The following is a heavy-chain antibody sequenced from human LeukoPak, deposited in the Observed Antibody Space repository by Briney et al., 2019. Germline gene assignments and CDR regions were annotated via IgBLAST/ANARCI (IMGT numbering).Heavy chain of an antibody. D-gene: IGHD3-22*01. J-gene: IGHJ4*02. CDR2: IKQDGSEK. CDR1: GFTFSSYW. V-gene: IGHV3-7*01. CDR3: ARDHWEGYYYYSSGYRFDY. Sequence: GGSLRLSCAASGFTFSSYWMSWVRQAPGKGLEWVANIKQDGSEKYYVDSVKGRFTISRDNAKNSLYLQMNSLRAEDTAVYYCARDHWEGYYYYSSGYRFDYWGQGTLVTVSS.